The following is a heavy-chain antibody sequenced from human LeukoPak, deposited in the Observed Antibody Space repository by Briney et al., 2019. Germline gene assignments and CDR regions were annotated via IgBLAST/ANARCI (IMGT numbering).Heavy chain of an antibody. CDR1: GYTFTSYG. Sequence: ASVKVSCKASGYTFTSYGISWVRQAPGQGFQWMGWISAYNGNTNYAQKFQGRVTMTTDTSTSTAYMELRSLRSDDTAVYYCARGSGYYTAFDYWGQGTLVTVSP. V-gene: IGHV1-18*01. D-gene: IGHD3-3*01. J-gene: IGHJ4*02. CDR2: ISAYNGNT. CDR3: ARGSGYYTAFDY.